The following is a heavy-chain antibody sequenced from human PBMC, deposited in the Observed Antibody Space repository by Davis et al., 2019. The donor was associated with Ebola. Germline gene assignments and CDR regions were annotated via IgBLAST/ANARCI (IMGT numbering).Heavy chain of an antibody. V-gene: IGHV3-30-3*01. D-gene: IGHD2-21*01. CDR2: ISYDGSNK. CDR3: ASAYCGGDCEYYYYYYMDV. J-gene: IGHJ6*03. Sequence: GESLKISCAASGFTFSSYAMHWVRQAPGKGLEWVAVISYDGSNKYYADSVKGRFTISRDNSKNTLYLQMNSLRAEDTAVYYCASAYCGGDCEYYYYYYMDVWGQGTTVTVSS. CDR1: GFTFSSYA.